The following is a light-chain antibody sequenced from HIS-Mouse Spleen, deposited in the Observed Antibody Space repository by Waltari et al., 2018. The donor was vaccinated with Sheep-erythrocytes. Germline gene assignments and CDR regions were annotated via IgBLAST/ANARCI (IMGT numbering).Light chain of an antibody. J-gene: IGKJ1*01. CDR2: DAS. Sequence: AIQLTQSPSSLSASVVDRVTITCRASQGISSALAWYQQKPGKAPKLLIYDASSLESGVPSRFSGSGSGTDFTLTISSLQPEDYATYYCQQFNNYPRTFGQGTKVEIK. CDR1: QGISSA. CDR3: QQFNNYPRT. V-gene: IGKV1D-13*01.